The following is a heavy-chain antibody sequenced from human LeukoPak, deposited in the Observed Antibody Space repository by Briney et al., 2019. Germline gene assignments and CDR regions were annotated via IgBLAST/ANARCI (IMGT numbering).Heavy chain of an antibody. CDR1: GGSISSYY. CDR3: AKGPGGILTGAHNN. CDR2: IYYSGST. Sequence: PSETLSLTCTVSGGSISSYYWSWIRQPPGKGLEWIGYIYYSGSTNYNPSLKSRVTISVDTSKNQFSLKLSSVTAADTAVYYCAKGPGGILTGAHNNWAKGTLVTVSS. V-gene: IGHV4-59*01. D-gene: IGHD3-9*01. J-gene: IGHJ4*02.